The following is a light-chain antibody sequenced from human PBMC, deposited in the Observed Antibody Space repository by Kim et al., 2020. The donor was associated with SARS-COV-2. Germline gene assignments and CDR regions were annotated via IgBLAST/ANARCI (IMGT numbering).Light chain of an antibody. J-gene: IGLJ1*01. V-gene: IGLV3-1*01. Sequence: SGAPGQTASITCSGDKLGDKYACWYQQKPGQSPVLVIYQDSKRPSGIPERFSGSNSGNTATLTISGTQAMDEADYYCQAWDSSTYVFGTGTQLTVL. CDR3: QAWDSSTYV. CDR2: QDS. CDR1: KLGDKY.